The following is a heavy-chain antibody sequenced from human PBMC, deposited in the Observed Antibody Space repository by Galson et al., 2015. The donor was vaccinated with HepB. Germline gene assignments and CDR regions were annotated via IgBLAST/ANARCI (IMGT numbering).Heavy chain of an antibody. CDR2: ISYTGSYI. D-gene: IGHD4-17*01. V-gene: IGHV3-30*09. J-gene: IGHJ2*01. Sequence: SLRLSCAASGFSFNNFTMHWARQAPGKGLEWVAVISYTGSYIAYADFGRGRFAISRDNSKNALYLQMNSLRVEDTALYYCVRPRGAGAGDYQNWYCDLWGRGTLVTVSS. CDR3: VRPRGAGAGDYQNWYCDL. CDR1: GFSFNNFT.